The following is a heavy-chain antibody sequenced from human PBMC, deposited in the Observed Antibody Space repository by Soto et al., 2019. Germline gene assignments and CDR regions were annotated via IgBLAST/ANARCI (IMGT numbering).Heavy chain of an antibody. D-gene: IGHD2-21*01. J-gene: IGHJ5*02. Sequence: ETLSLTCSVSVDSISSSSQYWGWIRQPPGKGLEWIGSIHYSGTSYYNPSLKSRVTIFVDTSKNQLSLKLSSVTAADTAVYYCARHWIAGSSIPWGQGTLVTVSS. CDR3: ARHWIAGSSIP. CDR1: VDSISSSSQY. CDR2: IHYSGTS. V-gene: IGHV4-39*01.